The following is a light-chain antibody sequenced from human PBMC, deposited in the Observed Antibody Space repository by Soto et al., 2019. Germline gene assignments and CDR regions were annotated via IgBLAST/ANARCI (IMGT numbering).Light chain of an antibody. Sequence: QSLLTQPPSPSGSPGQSVTISCTGTSRDGGGYNYVSWYQQHPGKTPKLMIYEVSKQPSGAPDRFSGSKSGNTASLTVSGLQAEDEADYYGRSYAGSNNYVFGSGIKVTVL. V-gene: IGLV2-8*01. CDR3: RSYAGSNNYV. CDR2: EVS. J-gene: IGLJ1*01. CDR1: SRDGGGYNY.